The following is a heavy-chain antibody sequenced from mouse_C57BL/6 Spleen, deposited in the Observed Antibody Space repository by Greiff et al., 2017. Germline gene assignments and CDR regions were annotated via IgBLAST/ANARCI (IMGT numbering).Heavy chain of an antibody. CDR1: GYTFTSYW. CDR2: INPSNGGT. CDR3: ARGGLLLSWYCDV. V-gene: IGHV1-53*01. J-gene: IGHJ1*03. Sequence: QVQLKQPGTELVKPGASVKLSCKASGYTFTSYWMHWVKQRPGQGLEWIGNINPSNGGTNYNEKFKSKATLTVDKSSSTAYMQLSSLTSEDSAVYYCARGGLLLSWYCDVWGTGTTVTVSS. D-gene: IGHD1-1*02.